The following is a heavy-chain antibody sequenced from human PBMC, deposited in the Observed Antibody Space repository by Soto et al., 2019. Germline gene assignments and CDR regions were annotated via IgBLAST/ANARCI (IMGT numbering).Heavy chain of an antibody. CDR1: GFTFSNYA. J-gene: IGHJ4*02. Sequence: GGSLRLSCAASGFTFSNYAMSWVRQAPGKGLEWVSTISGSGGSTYYADSVKGRFTISRDNSKNTVYLQMNSLRAEDTAVYYCAKGAIRELIIKYFDYCGQGTLVTVYS. D-gene: IGHD3-10*01. CDR2: ISGSGGST. CDR3: AKGAIRELIIKYFDY. V-gene: IGHV3-23*01.